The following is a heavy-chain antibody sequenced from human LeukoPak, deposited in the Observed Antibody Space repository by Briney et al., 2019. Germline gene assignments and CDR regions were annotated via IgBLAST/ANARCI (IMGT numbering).Heavy chain of an antibody. V-gene: IGHV3-64D*06. J-gene: IGHJ4*02. D-gene: IGHD6-13*01. CDR3: VKDLYKGDSSSWYYFEY. Sequence: RGSLSPSSAASGFTVTTYGTHWVSQAPGKGLEYVSAISANGGSTYYADSVKGRFTISRDNSKNTLYLQMSSLRAEDTAIYHCVKDLYKGDSSSWYYFEYWGQGALVTVSS. CDR1: GFTVTTYG. CDR2: ISANGGST.